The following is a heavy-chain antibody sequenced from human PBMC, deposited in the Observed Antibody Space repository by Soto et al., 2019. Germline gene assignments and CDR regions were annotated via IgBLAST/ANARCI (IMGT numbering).Heavy chain of an antibody. Sequence: GGSLRLSCAASGFTFSSYAMSWVRQAPGKGLEWVSAISGSGGSTYYADSVKGRFTISRDNSKNTLYLQMNSLRAEDTAVYYCAKDLPLRTRYRDGYNYSNFDYWGQGTLVTVSS. CDR2: ISGSGGST. CDR1: GFTFSSYA. D-gene: IGHD5-12*01. CDR3: AKDLPLRTRYRDGYNYSNFDY. V-gene: IGHV3-23*01. J-gene: IGHJ4*02.